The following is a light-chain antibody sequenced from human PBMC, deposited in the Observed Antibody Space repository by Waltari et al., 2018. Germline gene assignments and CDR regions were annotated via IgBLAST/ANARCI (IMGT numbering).Light chain of an antibody. CDR3: LQHNSLPYT. CDR1: QDINTY. V-gene: IGKV1-17*01. J-gene: IGKJ2*01. Sequence: DIQMTQSPSSLSASAGDRVTITCRASQDINTYLNWYQQKPGETPKRLIYAASSLESGVPSRFSGSGSGTDFTLTISSLQPEDSATYFCLQHNSLPYTFGQGTKVEIK. CDR2: AAS.